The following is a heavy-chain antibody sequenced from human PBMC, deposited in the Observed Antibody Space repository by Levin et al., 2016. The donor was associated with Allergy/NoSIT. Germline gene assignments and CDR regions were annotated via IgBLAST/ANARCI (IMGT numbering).Heavy chain of an antibody. D-gene: IGHD5-12*01. V-gene: IGHV1-69*02. CDR3: AAMSGYTHLDI. CDR2: IIPILGIA. J-gene: IGHJ3*02. Sequence: WVRQAPGQGLEWMGRIIPILGIANYAQKFQGRVTITADKSTSTAYMELSSLRSEDTAVYYCAAMSGYTHLDIWGQGTMVTVSS.